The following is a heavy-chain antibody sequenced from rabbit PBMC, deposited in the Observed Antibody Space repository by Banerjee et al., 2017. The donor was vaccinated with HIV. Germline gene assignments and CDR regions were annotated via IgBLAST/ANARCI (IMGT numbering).Heavy chain of an antibody. Sequence: QEQLEESGGDLVKPEGSLTLTCTASGFSFSNGYVMCWVRQAPGKGLEWIACINAGSSGNTYVASWAKGRFTISKTSSTTVTLQMTSLTAADTATYFCARDLAGVIGWNFGLWGQGTLVTVS. V-gene: IGHV1S45*01. J-gene: IGHJ4*01. CDR1: GFSFSNGYV. CDR2: INAGSSGNT. D-gene: IGHD4-1*01. CDR3: ARDLAGVIGWNFGL.